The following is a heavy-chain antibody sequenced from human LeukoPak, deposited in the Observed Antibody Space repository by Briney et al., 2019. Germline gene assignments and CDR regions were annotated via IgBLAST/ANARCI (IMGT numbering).Heavy chain of an antibody. V-gene: IGHV3-9*01. CDR2: ISWNSGSI. CDR3: AKDWYSSSLLAFDT. J-gene: IGHJ3*02. Sequence: PGGSLRLSCAASGFSFDDYAMHWVRQAPGKGLEWVSGISWNSGSIGYADSVKGRFTISRDNAKNSLYLQMNSLRAEDTALYYCAKDWYSSSLLAFDTWGQGTMVTVSS. D-gene: IGHD6-13*01. CDR1: GFSFDDYA.